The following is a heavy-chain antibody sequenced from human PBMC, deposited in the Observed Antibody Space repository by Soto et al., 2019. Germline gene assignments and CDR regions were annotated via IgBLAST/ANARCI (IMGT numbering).Heavy chain of an antibody. D-gene: IGHD4-17*01. CDR2: FDPEDGET. J-gene: IGHJ4*02. Sequence: ASVKFSCKVSGYTLTELSMHWVRQAPGKGLEWMGGFDPEDGETIYAQKFQGRVTMTEDTSTDTAYMELSSLRSEDTAVYYCAATFSTASRIYFDYWGQGTLVTVSS. V-gene: IGHV1-24*01. CDR1: GYTLTELS. CDR3: AATFSTASRIYFDY.